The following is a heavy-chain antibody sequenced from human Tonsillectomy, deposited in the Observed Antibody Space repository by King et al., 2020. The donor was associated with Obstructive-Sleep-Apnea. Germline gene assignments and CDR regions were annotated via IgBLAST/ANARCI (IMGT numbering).Heavy chain of an antibody. CDR2: ISSTSGTI. D-gene: IGHD6-25*01. CDR3: ARDKRVGYFDF. CDR1: GFNFGSYS. V-gene: IGHV3-48*04. J-gene: IGHJ4*02. Sequence: VQLVQSGGGLVPPGGSLRLSCAASGFNFGSYSMHWVRQTPGKGLEWVSYISSTSGTIYYADSVKGRFTISRDNVMNSLTLQMDNLRAEDAAVYFCARDKRVGYFDFWGQGALVTVSS.